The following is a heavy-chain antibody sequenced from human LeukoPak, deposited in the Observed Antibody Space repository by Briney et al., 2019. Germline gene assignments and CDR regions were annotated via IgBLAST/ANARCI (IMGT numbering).Heavy chain of an antibody. D-gene: IGHD3-16*01. CDR1: GFTFTNAW. CDR2: IKSKADGETI. V-gene: IGHV3-15*07. Sequence: GVLRLSCAASGFTFTNAWMNWVRQAPGKGLEWVGRIKSKADGETIDYAAPVKGRFTFSRDDSKNMLYLQMNSLKSEDTAVYDRDTLTSRGLYDSWGQGTLVTVSS. CDR3: DTLTSRGLYDS. J-gene: IGHJ4*02.